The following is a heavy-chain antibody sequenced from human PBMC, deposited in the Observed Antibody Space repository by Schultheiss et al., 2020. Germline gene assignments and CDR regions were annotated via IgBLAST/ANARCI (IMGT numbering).Heavy chain of an antibody. J-gene: IGHJ4*02. D-gene: IGHD3-22*01. Sequence: GGSLRLSCAASGFTLDDYAMHWVRQVPGKGLEWVSAISGSGGSTYYADSVKGRFTISRDNSKNTLYLQMNSLRAEDTAVYYCARGVRASGSYSYDSRFFDYWGLGPLVTVSS. CDR3: ARGVRASGSYSYDSRFFDY. CDR2: ISGSGGST. V-gene: IGHV3-23*01. CDR1: GFTLDDYA.